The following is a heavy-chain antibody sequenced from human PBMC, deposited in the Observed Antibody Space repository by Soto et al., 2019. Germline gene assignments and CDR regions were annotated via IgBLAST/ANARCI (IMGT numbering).Heavy chain of an antibody. D-gene: IGHD5-18*01. CDR1: GGSISSSSYY. V-gene: IGHV4-39*01. CDR2: IYYSGST. J-gene: IGHJ4*02. CDR3: ARRLAYSYGYYFDY. Sequence: SETLSLTCTVSGGSISSSSYYWGWIRQPPGKGLEWIGSIYYSGSTYYNPSLKSRFTISVDTSKNQFSLKLSSVAAADPAVYYCARRLAYSYGYYFDYWGQGTLVTVSS.